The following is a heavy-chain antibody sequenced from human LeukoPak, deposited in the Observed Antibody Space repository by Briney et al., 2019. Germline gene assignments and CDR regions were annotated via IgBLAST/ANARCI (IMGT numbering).Heavy chain of an antibody. Sequence: GASVKVSCRASGYTFTGYYMHWVRQAPGQGLEWMGIINPSGGSTSYAQKFQGRVTMTRDTSTSTVYMELSSLRSEDTAVYYCARVGLRSGFGFDFDYWGQGTLVTVSS. CDR1: GYTFTGYY. J-gene: IGHJ4*02. CDR2: INPSGGST. D-gene: IGHD4-17*01. CDR3: ARVGLRSGFGFDFDY. V-gene: IGHV1-46*01.